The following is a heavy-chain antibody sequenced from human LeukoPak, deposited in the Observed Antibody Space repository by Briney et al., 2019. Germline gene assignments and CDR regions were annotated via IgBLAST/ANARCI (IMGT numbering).Heavy chain of an antibody. V-gene: IGHV7-4-1*02. CDR2: INTNTGSP. D-gene: IGHD5-12*01. CDR1: GYTFTGYA. CDR3: ARDQVVATFDS. J-gene: IGHJ5*01. Sequence: ASVKVSCKASGYTFTGYAMNWLRQAPGQGLEWMGWINTNTGSPTYAQGFIGRFVFSLDTSVSTAYLHISSLKAEDTAVYYCARDQVVATFDSWGQGTLVTVSS.